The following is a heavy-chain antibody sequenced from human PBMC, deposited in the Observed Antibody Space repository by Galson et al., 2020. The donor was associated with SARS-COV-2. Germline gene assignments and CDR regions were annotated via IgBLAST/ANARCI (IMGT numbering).Heavy chain of an antibody. V-gene: IGHV3-23*01. D-gene: IGHD6-19*01. CDR3: AKDYSGWPFYFDY. CDR1: GFSLSNCA. CDR2: ISGWGGST. Sequence: ETLSLTCAASGFSLSNCAMNWVRQAPGKGLEWVSAISGWGGSTYYADSVKGRFTISKDNSKNTVYLQMNSLRAEDTGVYYCAKDYSGWPFYFDYWGQGTLVTVSS. J-gene: IGHJ4*02.